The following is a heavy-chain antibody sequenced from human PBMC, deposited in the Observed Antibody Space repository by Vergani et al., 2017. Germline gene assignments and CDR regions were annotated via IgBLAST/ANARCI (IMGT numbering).Heavy chain of an antibody. Sequence: EVQLVESGGGLVQPGRSLRLSCAASGFTFDDYAMHWVRQAPGKGLEWVSGISWNSGSIGYADSAKGRFTISRDNAKNSLYLQMNSLRAEDTALYYCAKDSQWLVGGYFDYWGQGTLVTXSS. CDR1: GFTFDDYA. D-gene: IGHD6-19*01. CDR2: ISWNSGSI. CDR3: AKDSQWLVGGYFDY. J-gene: IGHJ4*02. V-gene: IGHV3-9*01.